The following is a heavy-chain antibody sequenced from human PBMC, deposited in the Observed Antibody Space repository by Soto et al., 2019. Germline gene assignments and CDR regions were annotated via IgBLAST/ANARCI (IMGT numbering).Heavy chain of an antibody. V-gene: IGHV5-51*01. J-gene: IGHJ4*02. CDR1: GYSFTTYW. D-gene: IGHD3-22*01. CDR3: PRHLYHDSSGIYSPFDF. CDR2: IWPGNSDT. Sequence: GESLKISCKGSGYSFTTYWIGWVRQMPGKGLEWMGIIWPGNSDTRYSPTFQGHVTISADKSISTAYLQWRSLEASDTAMYYCPRHLYHDSSGIYSPFDFWGQGILVTVSS.